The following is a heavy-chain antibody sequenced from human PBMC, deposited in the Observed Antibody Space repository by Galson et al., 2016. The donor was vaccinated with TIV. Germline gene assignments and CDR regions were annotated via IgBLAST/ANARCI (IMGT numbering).Heavy chain of an antibody. J-gene: IGHJ1*01. D-gene: IGHD3-16*01. V-gene: IGHV3-74*01. CDR2: IDTDGTTT. CDR1: GISVNNDW. CDR3: VRDRLGWH. Sequence: SLRLSCAASGISVNNDWMHWVRQSPEKGLVWVARIDTDGTTTYYADSVKGRFSISRDNAKNTVYLQMNNLIADDTAVYYCVRDRLGWHWGRAPWSPSP.